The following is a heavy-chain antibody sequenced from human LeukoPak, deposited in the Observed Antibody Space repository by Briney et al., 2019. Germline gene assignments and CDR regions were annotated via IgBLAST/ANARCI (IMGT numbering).Heavy chain of an antibody. Sequence: GGSLRLSCAASGFTVSSNYMSWVRQAPGKGLEGVSVIYSGGSTYYADSVKGRFTISIDNSKNTLYLQMNSLRAEDTAVYYCARGRVSLVPQSDYWGQGTLVTVSS. CDR3: ARGRVSLVPQSDY. V-gene: IGHV3-66*01. D-gene: IGHD2-8*02. CDR2: IYSGGST. CDR1: GFTVSSNY. J-gene: IGHJ4*02.